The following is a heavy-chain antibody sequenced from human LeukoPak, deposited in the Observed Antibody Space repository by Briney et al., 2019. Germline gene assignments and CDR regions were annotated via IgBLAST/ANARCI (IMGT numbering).Heavy chain of an antibody. CDR2: ISGSGGST. V-gene: IGHV3-23*01. CDR3: AKDRTIVVVISLFDN. D-gene: IGHD3-22*01. CDR1: GVTLSSYA. J-gene: IGHJ4*02. Sequence: GGSLRLSCAASGVTLSSYAMSWVRQAPGKGLEWVSAISGSGGSTYYADSVKGRFTISRDNSKNTLYLQMNSLRAEDTAVYYCAKDRTIVVVISLFDNWGQGTLVTVSS.